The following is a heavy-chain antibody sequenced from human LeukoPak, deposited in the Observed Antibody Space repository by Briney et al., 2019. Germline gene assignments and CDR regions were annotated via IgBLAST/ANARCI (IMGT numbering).Heavy chain of an antibody. J-gene: IGHJ5*02. D-gene: IGHD4-17*01. V-gene: IGHV1-2*02. Sequence: GASVKVSCKASGYTFTGYYMHWVRQAPGQGLEWMGWINPNSGGTNYAQKFQGRVTMTRDTSISTAYMELSSLRSEDTAVYYCALVGTVTNNWFGPWGQGTLVTVSS. CDR1: GYTFTGYY. CDR2: INPNSGGT. CDR3: ALVGTVTNNWFGP.